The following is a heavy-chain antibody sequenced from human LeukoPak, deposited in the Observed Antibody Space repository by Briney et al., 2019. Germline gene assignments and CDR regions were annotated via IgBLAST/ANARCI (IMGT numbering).Heavy chain of an antibody. J-gene: IGHJ5*02. CDR3: AKSAHFTGFVP. D-gene: IGHD3-9*01. CDR1: VYIFTDRY. CDR2: INPNSGGT. Sequence: ASVKVCFMHAVYIFTDRYIYSLGEAPGQGLEWMGWINPNSGGTNYAQKFQGRVTTNRDTSISTAYMELSRLRSDYTAVYYCAKSAHFTGFVPWGQGTLVTVSS. V-gene: IGHV1-2*02.